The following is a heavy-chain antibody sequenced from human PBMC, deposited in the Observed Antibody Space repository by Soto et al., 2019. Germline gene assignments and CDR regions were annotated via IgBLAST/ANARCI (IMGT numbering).Heavy chain of an antibody. CDR2: ISTSGGRP. CDR3: AKDPDRYDYVWGTYRYIDH. CDR1: GIAFSNYA. V-gene: IGHV3-23*01. Sequence: GGSLRLSCTASGIAFSNYAMRWVRQAPRKGLEWVSTISTSGGRPYYADSVKGRFTISRDNSQNTLYLQMNSLRAEDTAVYYCAKDPDRYDYVWGTYRYIDHWGQGTLVTVSS. D-gene: IGHD3-16*02. J-gene: IGHJ4*02.